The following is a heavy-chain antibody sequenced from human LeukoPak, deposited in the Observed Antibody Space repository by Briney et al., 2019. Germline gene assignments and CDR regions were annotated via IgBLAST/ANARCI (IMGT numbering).Heavy chain of an antibody. CDR2: ISGSGGST. Sequence: PGGSLRLSCAASGFTFSSYAMSWVRQAPGEGLEWVSGISGSGGSTYYADSVKGRFTISRDNSKNTLYLQMNSLRAEDTAVYYCAKALGYSYGTDYWGQGTLVTVSS. J-gene: IGHJ4*02. D-gene: IGHD5-18*01. V-gene: IGHV3-23*01. CDR3: AKALGYSYGTDY. CDR1: GFTFSSYA.